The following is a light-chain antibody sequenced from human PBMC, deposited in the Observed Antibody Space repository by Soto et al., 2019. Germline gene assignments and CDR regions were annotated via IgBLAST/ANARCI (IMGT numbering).Light chain of an antibody. V-gene: IGKV3-20*01. CDR1: QRVTSSY. Sequence: IVMTQSPATLSLSPGERATLSCRASQRVTSSYLACYQQKPAQALRIFISGASTSGTGIPDRVSGSGSGTDFTLSISRLEPEAFSVYHWQQYGDSITFGGGTKVDIK. J-gene: IGKJ4*01. CDR2: GAS. CDR3: QQYGDSIT.